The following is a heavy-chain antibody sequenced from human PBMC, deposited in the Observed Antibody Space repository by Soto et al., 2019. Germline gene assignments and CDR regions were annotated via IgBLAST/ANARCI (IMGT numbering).Heavy chain of an antibody. CDR3: ARVPNGGNPRVWAFDI. CDR2: IYYSGST. V-gene: IGHV4-59*01. J-gene: IGHJ3*02. CDR1: GGSISSYY. D-gene: IGHD2-15*01. Sequence: PSETLSLTCTVSGGSISSYYWSWIRQPPGKGLEWIGYIYYSGSTNYNPSLKSRVTISVDTSKNQFSLKLSSVTAADTAVYYCARVPNGGNPRVWAFDIWGQGTMVTVSS.